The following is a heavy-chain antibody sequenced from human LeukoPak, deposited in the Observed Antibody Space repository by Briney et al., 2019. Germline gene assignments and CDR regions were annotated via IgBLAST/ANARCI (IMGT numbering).Heavy chain of an antibody. CDR3: ARQRYYYDSSGSLTIDFDY. V-gene: IGHV3-48*03. J-gene: IGHJ4*02. CDR2: ISSSGSTI. Sequence: GGSLRLSCAASGFTFSSYEMNWVRQAPGKGLEWVSYISSSGSTIYYADSVKGRFTISRDNAKNSLYLQMNSLRAEDTAVYYCARQRYYYDSSGSLTIDFDYWGQGTLVTVSS. CDR1: GFTFSSYE. D-gene: IGHD3-22*01.